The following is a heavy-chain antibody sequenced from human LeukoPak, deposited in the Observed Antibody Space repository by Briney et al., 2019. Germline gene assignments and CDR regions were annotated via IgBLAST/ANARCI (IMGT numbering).Heavy chain of an antibody. CDR3: ARLGGQEVYNYYVGV. D-gene: IGHD3-16*01. Sequence: GGSLRLSCEASGFTFSSYAMSWVRQAPGKGLEWVSGVIDSGDITYYANSVKGRFTISRDNSKNTLYLQMNSLRAEDTAVYYCARLGGQEVYNYYVGVWGKGTTVAVSS. J-gene: IGHJ6*03. CDR2: VIDSGDIT. V-gene: IGHV3-23*01. CDR1: GFTFSSYA.